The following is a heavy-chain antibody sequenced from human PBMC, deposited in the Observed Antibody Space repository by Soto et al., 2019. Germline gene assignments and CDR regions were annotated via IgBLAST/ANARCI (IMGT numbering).Heavy chain of an antibody. D-gene: IGHD3-10*01. Sequence: SETLSLTCTVSGGSISSGDYYWSWIRQPPGKGLEWIGYIYYSGSTYYNPSLKSRVTISVDTSKNQFSLKLSSMTAADTAVYYCARGHYFGSGSTDWGHGTLVTVSS. CDR3: ARGHYFGSGSTD. CDR1: GGSISSGDYY. J-gene: IGHJ4*01. V-gene: IGHV4-30-4*01. CDR2: IYYSGST.